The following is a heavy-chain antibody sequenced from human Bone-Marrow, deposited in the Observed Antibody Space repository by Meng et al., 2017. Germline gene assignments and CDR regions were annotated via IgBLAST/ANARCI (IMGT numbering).Heavy chain of an antibody. D-gene: IGHD2-8*01. CDR2: ISGSGRDI. CDR3: AREGYCANEICNPLYGMDV. CDR1: GFTFSSYE. J-gene: IGHJ6*02. Sequence: GGSLRLSCAASGFTFSSYEMHWVPQAPGKGLEWVSYISGSGRDIYYADSVKGRFTISRDNAKNSLYLQMNSLRVEDTAVYYCAREGYCANEICNPLYGMDVWGQGTTVTVSS. V-gene: IGHV3-48*03.